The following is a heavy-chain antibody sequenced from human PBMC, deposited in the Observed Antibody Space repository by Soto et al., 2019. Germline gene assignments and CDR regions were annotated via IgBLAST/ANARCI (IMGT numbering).Heavy chain of an antibody. V-gene: IGHV4-31*03. J-gene: IGHJ5*02. D-gene: IGHD3-3*01. CDR1: GGSISSGGYY. CDR3: ARSNNLLRFLEWLSSPVWFDP. Sequence: SETLSLTCTVSGGSISSGGYYWSWIRQHPGKGLEWIGYIYYSGSTYYNPSLKSRVTISVDTSKNQFSLKLSSVTAADTAVYYCARSNNLLRFLEWLSSPVWFDPWGQGTLVTVSS. CDR2: IYYSGST.